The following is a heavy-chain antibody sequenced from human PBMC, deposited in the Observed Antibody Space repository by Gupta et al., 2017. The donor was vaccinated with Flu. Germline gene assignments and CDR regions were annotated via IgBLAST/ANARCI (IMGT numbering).Heavy chain of an antibody. Sequence: EVQLLESGGGLVRPGGSLRLSCAASGFTFNNFAMSWVRQAPGKGLEWVSALSGSGGSIYYADSVKGRFTISRDNSKNTLYLQMNRLRAEDTAVYYCARGGGYIVSYHLGYWGQGTLVTVSS. J-gene: IGHJ4*02. CDR2: LSGSGGSI. CDR3: ARGGGYIVSYHLGY. CDR1: GFTFNNFA. V-gene: IGHV3-23*01. D-gene: IGHD5-12*01.